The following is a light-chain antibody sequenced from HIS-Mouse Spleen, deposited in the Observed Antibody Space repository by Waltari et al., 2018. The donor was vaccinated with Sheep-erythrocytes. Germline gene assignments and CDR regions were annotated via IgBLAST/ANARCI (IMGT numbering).Light chain of an antibody. CDR1: SSDVGGYNY. CDR3: CSYAGSYTFWV. Sequence: QSALTQPRSVSGSPGQSVTISCTGTSSDVGGYNYVSWYQQHPGKASKLMIYDVSKRPSGVPDRFSGSKSGNTASLTISGLQAEDEADYYCCSYAGSYTFWVFGGGTKLTVL. V-gene: IGLV2-11*01. CDR2: DVS. J-gene: IGLJ3*02.